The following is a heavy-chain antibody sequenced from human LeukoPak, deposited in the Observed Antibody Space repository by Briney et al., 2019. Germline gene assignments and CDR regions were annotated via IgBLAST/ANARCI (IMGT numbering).Heavy chain of an antibody. CDR3: ARVSRSGYYYYMDV. CDR2: INRDGSRA. D-gene: IGHD3-10*01. J-gene: IGHJ6*03. CDR1: GFTFSRHW. V-gene: IGHV3-74*01. Sequence: GGSLRLSCAASGFTFSRHWMHWVRQAPGKGLVWVSRINRDGSRATYADSVKGRFTISRDNAKNTLYLQMNSLRAEDTALYYCARVSRSGYYYYMDVWGKGTTVTVSS.